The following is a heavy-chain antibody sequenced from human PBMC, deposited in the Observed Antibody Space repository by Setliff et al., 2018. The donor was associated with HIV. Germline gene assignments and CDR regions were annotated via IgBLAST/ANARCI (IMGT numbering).Heavy chain of an antibody. J-gene: IGHJ3*02. V-gene: IGHV1-69*10. CDR2: IISILNVA. CDR3: ARVLKGYSSSYEAFDI. Sequence: SVKVSCKTSRGAFTSYAFTWVRQAPGQGLEWMGGIISILNVATYAQKFQGRVTITADKSTSTVYMELSSLRSEDSAVYYCARVLKGYSSSYEAFDIWGQGTMVTVSS. CDR1: RGAFTSYA. D-gene: IGHD6-13*01.